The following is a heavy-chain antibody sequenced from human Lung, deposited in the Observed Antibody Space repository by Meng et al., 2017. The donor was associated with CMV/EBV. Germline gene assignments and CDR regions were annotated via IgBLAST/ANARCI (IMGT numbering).Heavy chain of an antibody. V-gene: IGHV4-31*03. D-gene: IGHD2-15*01. Sequence: SETLSLXCTVSGGSFSGGYYWSWIRQHPGKGLELIGYIYYSWSTNYNPSLKSRVTMSIDTSKNQFSLKLTSVTAADTAVYYCARSKGYCSGGSCISRFDPWGQGTXVTVSS. CDR3: ARSKGYCSGGSCISRFDP. J-gene: IGHJ5*02. CDR1: GGSFSGGYY. CDR2: IYYSWST.